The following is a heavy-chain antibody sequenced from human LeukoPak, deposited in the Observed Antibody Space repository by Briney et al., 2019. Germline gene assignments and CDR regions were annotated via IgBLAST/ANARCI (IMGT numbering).Heavy chain of an antibody. D-gene: IGHD3-16*02. Sequence: GGSLRLSCAASGFTFSNYWMSWVRRAPGQGLEWVARIKSKTDGETTDYAAPVKGRFTISRDDSKNTLYLQMNSLKTEDTAVYYCTTDYYDYVWGSYRPDYWGQGTLVTVSS. V-gene: IGHV3-15*01. CDR2: IKSKTDGETT. CDR1: GFTFSNYW. CDR3: TTDYYDYVWGSYRPDY. J-gene: IGHJ4*02.